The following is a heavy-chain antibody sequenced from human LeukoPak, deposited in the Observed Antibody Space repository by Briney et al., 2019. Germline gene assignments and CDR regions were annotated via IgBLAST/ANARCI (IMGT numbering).Heavy chain of an antibody. CDR1: GGTFSSYA. CDR3: ARATAVAATDY. D-gene: IGHD2-15*01. V-gene: IGHV1-46*01. Sequence: ASVKVSCKASGGTFSSYAISWVRQAPGQGLEWMGIINPSGGSTSYAQKFQGRVTMTRDMSTSTVYMELSSLRSEDTAVYYCARATAVAATDYWGQGTLVTVSS. J-gene: IGHJ4*02. CDR2: INPSGGST.